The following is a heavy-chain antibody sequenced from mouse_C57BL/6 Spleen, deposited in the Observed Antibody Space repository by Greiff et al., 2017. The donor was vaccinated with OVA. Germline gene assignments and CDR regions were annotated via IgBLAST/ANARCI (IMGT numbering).Heavy chain of an antibody. CDR2: IYPGSGST. CDR3: AREGHYYGSSPSFDY. D-gene: IGHD1-1*01. CDR1: GYTFTSYW. J-gene: IGHJ2*01. Sequence: VQLQQPGAELVKPGASVKMSCKASGYTFTSYWITWVKQRPGQGLEWIGDIYPGSGSTNYNEKFKSKATLTVDTSSSTAYMQLSSLTPEDSAVYYGAREGHYYGSSPSFDYWGQGTTLTVSA. V-gene: IGHV1-55*01.